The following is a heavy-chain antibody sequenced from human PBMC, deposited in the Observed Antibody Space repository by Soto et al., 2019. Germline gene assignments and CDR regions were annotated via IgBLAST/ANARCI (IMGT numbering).Heavy chain of an antibody. Sequence: ASVTLSHTCAVYNGSFSGYYWSWIRQPPGKGLEWIGEINHSGSTNYNPSLKSRVTISVDTSKNQFSLKLSSVTAADTAVYYCARGPRITIFGVVIQSGYNWFDPWGQGILVTVSS. CDR3: ARGPRITIFGVVIQSGYNWFDP. V-gene: IGHV4-34*01. J-gene: IGHJ5*02. CDR1: NGSFSGYY. D-gene: IGHD3-3*01. CDR2: INHSGST.